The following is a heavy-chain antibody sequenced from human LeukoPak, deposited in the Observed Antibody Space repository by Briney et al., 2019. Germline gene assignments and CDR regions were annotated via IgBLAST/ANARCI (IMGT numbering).Heavy chain of an antibody. Sequence: GGSLRLSCAASGFTVSSNYMSWVRQAPGMGLEWVSVIYSGGTPYNADSVKGRFTISRDNSKNTLHLQMNSLRAEDTAVYYCARGARVYGSGSYFDYWGQGTLVTVSS. CDR3: ARGARVYGSGSYFDY. V-gene: IGHV3-53*01. CDR2: IYSGGTP. D-gene: IGHD3-10*01. CDR1: GFTVSSNY. J-gene: IGHJ4*02.